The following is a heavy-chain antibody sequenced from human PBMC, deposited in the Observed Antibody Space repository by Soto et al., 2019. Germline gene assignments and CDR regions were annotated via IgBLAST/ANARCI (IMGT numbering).Heavy chain of an antibody. CDR3: AGSISGDPWFDP. CDR1: GGSMTSFY. CDR2: VFHSGTT. J-gene: IGHJ5*02. Sequence: SETLSLTCTVSGGSMTSFYWSWIRQPPGKGLEWIGYVFHSGTTNYNPSLKSRVIISVYTSKNQFSLRLNSVTAADTAVYYCAGSISGDPWFDPWGQGTMVTVYS. V-gene: IGHV4-59*03. D-gene: IGHD2-21*01.